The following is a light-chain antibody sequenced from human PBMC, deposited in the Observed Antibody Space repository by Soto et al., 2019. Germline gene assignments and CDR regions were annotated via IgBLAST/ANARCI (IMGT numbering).Light chain of an antibody. Sequence: QSVLTQSPSASGTPGQRVTISCSGSASTIGRNYVYWYQQLPGTAPKLLIYRNSQRPSGVPDRFSASKSGTSASLAISGFRYEDEADYYCAAWDDNLSGFYVFGDGTKLTVL. J-gene: IGLJ1*01. CDR1: ASTIGRNY. CDR2: RNS. V-gene: IGLV1-47*01. CDR3: AAWDDNLSGFYV.